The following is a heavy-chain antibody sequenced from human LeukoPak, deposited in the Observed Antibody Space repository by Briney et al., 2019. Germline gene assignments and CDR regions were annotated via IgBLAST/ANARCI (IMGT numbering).Heavy chain of an antibody. Sequence: PGGSLRLSCAASGFTFSSYAMSWVRQAPGKGLEWVSAISGSGGSTYYADSVKGRFTISRDNAKNSLYLQMNSLRAEDTAVYYCARGIAVTKYYYYMDVWGKGTTVTVSS. D-gene: IGHD6-19*01. CDR1: GFTFSSYA. CDR3: ARGIAVTKYYYYMDV. CDR2: ISGSGGST. J-gene: IGHJ6*03. V-gene: IGHV3-23*01.